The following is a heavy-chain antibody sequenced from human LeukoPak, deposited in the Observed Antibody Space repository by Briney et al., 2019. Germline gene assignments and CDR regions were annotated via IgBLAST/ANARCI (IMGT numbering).Heavy chain of an antibody. CDR2: ISAYNGNT. D-gene: IGHD3-10*01. J-gene: IGHJ5*02. Sequence: ASVKVSCKASGYTFTSYGISWVRQAPGQGLEWMGWISAYNGNTNYAQKLQGRVTTTTDTSTSTAYMELRSLRSDDTAVYYCADMVRGSTAFDPWGQGTLVTVSS. V-gene: IGHV1-18*01. CDR3: ADMVRGSTAFDP. CDR1: GYTFTSYG.